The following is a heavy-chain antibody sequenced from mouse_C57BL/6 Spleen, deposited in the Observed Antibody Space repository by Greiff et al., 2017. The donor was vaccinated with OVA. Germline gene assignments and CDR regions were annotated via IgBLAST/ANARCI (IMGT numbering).Heavy chain of an antibody. J-gene: IGHJ2*01. CDR3: TREGKGTGYYFDY. Sequence: EVKVVESGEGLVKPGGSLKLSCAASGFTFSSYAMSWVRQTPEKRLEWVAYISSGGDYIYYADTVKGRFTISRDNARNTLYLQMSSLKSEDTAMYYCTREGKGTGYYFDYWGQGTTLTVSS. V-gene: IGHV5-9-1*02. CDR1: GFTFSSYA. CDR2: ISSGGDYI. D-gene: IGHD3-3*01.